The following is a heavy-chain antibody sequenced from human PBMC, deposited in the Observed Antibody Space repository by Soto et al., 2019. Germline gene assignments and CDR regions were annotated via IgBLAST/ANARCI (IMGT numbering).Heavy chain of an antibody. V-gene: IGHV1-69*02. CDR3: ARDIVVVPAASWFDP. CDR2: IIPILGIA. Sequence: QVQLVQSGAEVKKPGSSVKVSCKASGGTFSSYTISWVRQAPGQGLEWMGRIIPILGIANYAKKFQGRVTSTEDKSTSTAYVELSSLTSEDTAVYYCARDIVVVPAASWFDPWGQGTLVTVSS. CDR1: GGTFSSYT. D-gene: IGHD2-2*01. J-gene: IGHJ5*02.